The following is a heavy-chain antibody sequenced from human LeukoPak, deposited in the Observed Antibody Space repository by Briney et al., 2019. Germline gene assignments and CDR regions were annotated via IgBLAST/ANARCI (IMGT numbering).Heavy chain of an antibody. CDR2: ISSSSSYI. CDR1: GLTFSSYS. V-gene: IGHV3-21*01. J-gene: IGHJ6*02. CDR3: AGDPDRAAYYYYGMDV. Sequence: GGSLRLSCAASGLTFSSYSMNWVRQAPGKGPEWVSSISSSSSYIYYADSVKGRFTISRDNAKNSLYLQMNSLRAEDTAVYYCAGDPDRAAYYYYGMDVWGQGTTVTVSS. D-gene: IGHD6-13*01.